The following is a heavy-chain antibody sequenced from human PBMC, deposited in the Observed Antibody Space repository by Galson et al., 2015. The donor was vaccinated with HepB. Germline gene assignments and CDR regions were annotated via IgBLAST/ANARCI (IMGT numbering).Heavy chain of an antibody. CDR3: VRDPSIVVDGNWVDAYEI. CDR2: IKEDGSLR. J-gene: IGHJ3*02. V-gene: IGHV3-7*01. D-gene: IGHD1-26*01. Sequence: SLRLSCAASGFTFSHYWMAWVRQAPGQGLEWVANIKEDGSLRYYVDSVKGRFTISRDNAKNSLYLQMNSLRAEDTAVYYCVRDPSIVVDGNWVDAYEIWGQGTTVTVSS. CDR1: GFTFSHYW.